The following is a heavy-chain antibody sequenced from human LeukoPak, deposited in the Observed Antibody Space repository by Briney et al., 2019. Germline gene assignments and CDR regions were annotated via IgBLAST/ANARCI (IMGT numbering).Heavy chain of an antibody. Sequence: PGGSLRLSCAASGFTFSSYWMSWVRQAPGKGLEWVANIKQDGSEKYYVDSVKGRFIISRDNAKNSLYLQMNSLRAEDTAVYYCARASYGQTLDYWGQGTLVTVSS. D-gene: IGHD5-18*01. CDR2: IKQDGSEK. V-gene: IGHV3-7*01. J-gene: IGHJ4*02. CDR3: ARASYGQTLDY. CDR1: GFTFSSYW.